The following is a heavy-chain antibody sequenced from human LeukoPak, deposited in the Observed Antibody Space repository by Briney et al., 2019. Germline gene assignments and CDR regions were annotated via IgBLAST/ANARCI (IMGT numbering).Heavy chain of an antibody. Sequence: PSETLSLTCTVSGGSISSYYWSWIRQPAGKGLEWIGRIYTSGSTNYNPSLKSRVTMSVDTSKNQFSLKPSSVTAADTAVYYCARLADYYGSGSYYLDVWGQGTTVTVSS. D-gene: IGHD3-10*01. CDR2: IYTSGST. CDR3: ARLADYYGSGSYYLDV. CDR1: GGSISSYY. V-gene: IGHV4-4*07. J-gene: IGHJ6*02.